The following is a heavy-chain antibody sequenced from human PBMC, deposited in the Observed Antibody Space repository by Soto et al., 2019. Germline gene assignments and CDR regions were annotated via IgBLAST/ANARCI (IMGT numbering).Heavy chain of an antibody. CDR2: IKGDGSST. V-gene: IGHV3-74*01. D-gene: IGHD2-8*01. J-gene: IGHJ4*02. CDR3: ATGPVYAYEY. Sequence: EVQLVESGGGLVQPGGSLRLSCAASGFTFSSYWMHWVRQAPGKGLVWVSRIKGDGSSTIYADSVKGRFTISRDNAKNTVDLQMNSLRAEDTAVYYCATGPVYAYEYWGQGTLVTVSS. CDR1: GFTFSSYW.